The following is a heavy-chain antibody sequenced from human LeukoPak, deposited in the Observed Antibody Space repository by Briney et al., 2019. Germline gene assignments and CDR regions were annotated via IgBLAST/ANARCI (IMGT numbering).Heavy chain of an antibody. D-gene: IGHD6-6*01. J-gene: IGHJ3*01. CDR2: ISFDGSNK. CDR1: GFIFSDFG. Sequence: PGGSLRLSCAASGFIFSDFGMHWVRQAPGKGLEWVAAISFDGSNKFYADSVKGRFTISRDSSINMLYLYMNSLRSEDTAAYYCAKRAHSSSSGSAFDVWGQGTTVTVSS. CDR3: AKRAHSSSSGSAFDV. V-gene: IGHV3-30*18.